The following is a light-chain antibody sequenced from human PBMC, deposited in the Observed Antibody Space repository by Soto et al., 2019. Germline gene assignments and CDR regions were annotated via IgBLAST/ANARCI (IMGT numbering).Light chain of an antibody. Sequence: EIVLTQSPGTLSLSPRETATLSCRDSQSIFNNYLAWYQQKPGQAPRLLVYGASFRATGIPDRCSGSGSGTDLTLTISRLELEDFAVYYCQQYGGSPFTFGQGSRLEIK. CDR3: QQYGGSPFT. CDR1: QSIFNNY. V-gene: IGKV3-20*01. J-gene: IGKJ2*01. CDR2: GAS.